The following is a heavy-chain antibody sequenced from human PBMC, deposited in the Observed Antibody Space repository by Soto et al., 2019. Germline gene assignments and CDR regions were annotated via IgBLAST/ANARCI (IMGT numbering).Heavy chain of an antibody. D-gene: IGHD7-27*01. Sequence: QVQLQESGPGQVKPSETLSLTCTVSGASITSSYWSWVRQPPGKGLEWIGSIYYSGSTNYNPSLRRRVTISVDTSNKQFSLRLRSVTAAATAVYYCARGRLGILEYWGQGTLVTVSS. CDR2: IYYSGST. V-gene: IGHV4-59*01. J-gene: IGHJ4*02. CDR3: ARGRLGILEY. CDR1: GASITSSY.